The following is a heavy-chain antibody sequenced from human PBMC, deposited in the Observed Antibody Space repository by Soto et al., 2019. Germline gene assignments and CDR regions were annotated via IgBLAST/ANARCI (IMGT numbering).Heavy chain of an antibody. D-gene: IGHD6-13*01. CDR3: ARDQGIAAAGTTPLGADY. J-gene: IGHJ4*02. CDR2: IYSGGST. V-gene: IGHV3-66*01. CDR1: GFTVSSNY. Sequence: EVQLVESGGGLVQPGGSLRLSCAASGFTVSSNYMSWVRQAPGKGLEWVSVIYSGGSTYYADSVKGRFTISRDNSKNTLYLQMNSLRAEDTAVYYCARDQGIAAAGTTPLGADYRGQGTLVTVSS.